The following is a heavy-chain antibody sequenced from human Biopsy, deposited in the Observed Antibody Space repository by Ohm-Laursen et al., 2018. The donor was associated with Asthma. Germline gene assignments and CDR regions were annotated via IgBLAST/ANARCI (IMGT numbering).Heavy chain of an antibody. CDR2: IYYSGST. CDR1: YGSTTSGGYY. CDR3: ARAQDYYDSRGYYRGFDY. J-gene: IGHJ4*02. D-gene: IGHD3-22*01. V-gene: IGHV4-31*03. Sequence: TLSLTCTVSYGSTTSGGYYWTWIRQHPGKGLEWIGFIYYSGSTYYNPSLKSRVSISIDTSKNQFSLKLSSVTAADTAVYYCARAQDYYDSRGYYRGFDYWGQGTLVTVSS.